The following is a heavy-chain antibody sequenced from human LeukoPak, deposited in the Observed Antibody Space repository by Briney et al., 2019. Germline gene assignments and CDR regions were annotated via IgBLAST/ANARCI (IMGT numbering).Heavy chain of an antibody. D-gene: IGHD5-18*01. Sequence: PSETLSLTCAVYGGSLSGFYWSWIRQSPGKGLEWIGEINQSGSTNYNPSLKSRVTISVDTSKNQFSLKLSSVTAADTAVYYCARGKDTAMVTGFDYWGQGTLVTVSS. V-gene: IGHV4-34*01. CDR1: GGSLSGFY. CDR3: ARGKDTAMVTGFDY. CDR2: INQSGST. J-gene: IGHJ4*02.